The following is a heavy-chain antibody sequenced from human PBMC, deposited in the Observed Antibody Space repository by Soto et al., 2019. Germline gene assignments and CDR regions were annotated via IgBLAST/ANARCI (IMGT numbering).Heavy chain of an antibody. D-gene: IGHD6-25*01. CDR3: ATDPDSSGAFDI. CDR1: GFTFSSYG. Sequence: QVQLVESGGGVVQPGRSLRLSCAASGFTFSSYGMHWVRHAPGKGLEWVAVISYDGSNKYYADSVKGRFTISRDNSKNTLYLQMNSLRAEDTAVYYCATDPDSSGAFDIWGQGTMVTVSS. V-gene: IGHV3-30*03. J-gene: IGHJ3*02. CDR2: ISYDGSNK.